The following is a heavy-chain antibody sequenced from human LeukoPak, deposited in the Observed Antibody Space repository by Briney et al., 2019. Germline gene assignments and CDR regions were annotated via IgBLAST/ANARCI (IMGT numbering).Heavy chain of an antibody. J-gene: IGHJ3*02. V-gene: IGHV3-7*03. Sequence: PGGSLRLSCAASGFTFSSYWMSWVRQAPGKGLEWAANIEQDGSEKYYVDSVKGRFTISRDNAKNSLYLQMNSLRAEDMALYYCAKAGPTYYDFWSGYYSGGDAFDIWGQGTMVTVSS. CDR2: IEQDGSEK. CDR1: GFTFSSYW. CDR3: AKAGPTYYDFWSGYYSGGDAFDI. D-gene: IGHD3-3*01.